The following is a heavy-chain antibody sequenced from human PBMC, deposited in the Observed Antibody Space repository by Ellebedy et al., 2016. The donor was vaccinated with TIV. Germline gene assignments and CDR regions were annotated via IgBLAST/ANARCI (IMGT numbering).Heavy chain of an antibody. V-gene: IGHV3-30-3*01. D-gene: IGHD4-17*01. J-gene: IGHJ6*02. CDR1: GFTFSSYA. CDR3: ARDLVYGDLLYYGMDV. Sequence: GESLKISCAASGFTFSSYAMHWVRQAPGKGLEWVAVISYDGSNKYYADSVKGRFTISRDNSKNTLYLQMNSLRAEDTAVYYCARDLVYGDLLYYGMDVWGQGTTVTVSS. CDR2: ISYDGSNK.